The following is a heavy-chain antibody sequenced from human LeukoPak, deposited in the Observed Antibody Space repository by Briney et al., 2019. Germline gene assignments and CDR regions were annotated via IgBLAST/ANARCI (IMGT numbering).Heavy chain of an antibody. V-gene: IGHV3-30*18. CDR1: GFTFSSYG. D-gene: IGHD6-19*01. CDR3: AKDDSGWYLY. J-gene: IGHJ4*02. CDR2: ISYDGSNK. Sequence: PGGSLRLSCAASGFTFSSYGMHWVRQAPGKGLKWVAVISYDGSNKYYADSVKGRFTISRDNSKNTLYLQMNSLRAEDTAVYYCAKDDSGWYLYWGQGTLVTVSS.